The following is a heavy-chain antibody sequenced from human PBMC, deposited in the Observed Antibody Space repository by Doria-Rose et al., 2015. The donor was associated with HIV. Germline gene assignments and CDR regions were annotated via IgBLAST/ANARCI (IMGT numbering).Heavy chain of an antibody. D-gene: IGHD6-13*01. V-gene: IGHV2-26*01. J-gene: IGHJ4*02. CDR1: GVSLSSPGMG. CDR2: IVSDDER. CDR3: ARIKSSRWYHKYYFDF. Sequence: QVQLVQSGPVLVKPTETLTLTCTVSGVSLSSPGMGVSWIRQPPGKALEWLANIVSDDERYYITSLKSRLSISRGTSKSQVVLTMTDMDPVDTATYYCARIKSSRWYHKYYFDFWGQGTLVIVSA.